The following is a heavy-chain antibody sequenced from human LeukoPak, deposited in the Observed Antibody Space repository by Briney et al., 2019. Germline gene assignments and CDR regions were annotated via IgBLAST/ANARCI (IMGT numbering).Heavy chain of an antibody. Sequence: ASVTVSCKASGYTFTGYYMHWVRQAPGQGLEWMGRINPNSGGTNYAQKFQGRVTMTRDTSISTAYMELSRLRSDDTAVYYCARDGGGITFGGVIVRPDYWGQGTLVTVSS. CDR1: GYTFTGYY. J-gene: IGHJ4*02. CDR2: INPNSGGT. V-gene: IGHV1-2*06. CDR3: ARDGGGITFGGVIVRPDY. D-gene: IGHD3-16*02.